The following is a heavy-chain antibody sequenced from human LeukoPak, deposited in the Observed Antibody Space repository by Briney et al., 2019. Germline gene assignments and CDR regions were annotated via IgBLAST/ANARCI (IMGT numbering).Heavy chain of an antibody. CDR3: ARATQPGSDP. Sequence: GGSLRLSCGASGLTFSTYSMNCVRQAPGKGLEWVSYISSDSGARYYADSVKGRFTISRDNAKNSLYLQMNSLRAEDTAVYYCARATQPGSDPWGQGTLVTVSS. J-gene: IGHJ5*02. D-gene: IGHD2-15*01. CDR2: ISSDSGAR. V-gene: IGHV3-48*01. CDR1: GLTFSTYS.